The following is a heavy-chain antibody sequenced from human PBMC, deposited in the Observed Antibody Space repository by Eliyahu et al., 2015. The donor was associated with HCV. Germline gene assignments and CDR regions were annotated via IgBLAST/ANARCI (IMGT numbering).Heavy chain of an antibody. D-gene: IGHD4-17*01. V-gene: IGHV3-48*03. Sequence: EVQLVESGGGLVQPGGSLRLSCAASGFXFSSYEMNWGRQAPGKGLEWVXYISRSGSIIYYADSVKGRFTISRDNAKNSLYLQMNSLRAEDTAVYFCARSLSVTTIFDYWGQGTLVTVSS. CDR2: ISRSGSII. CDR3: ARSLSVTTIFDY. CDR1: GFXFSSYE. J-gene: IGHJ4*02.